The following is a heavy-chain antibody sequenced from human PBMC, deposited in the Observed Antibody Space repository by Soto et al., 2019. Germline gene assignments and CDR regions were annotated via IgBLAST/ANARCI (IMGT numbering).Heavy chain of an antibody. CDR2: IYSGGAT. Sequence: GGSLRLSCAASWFSVSSSHMIWVRQAPGKGLEWVSVIYSGGATYYAVSVKGRFTISRDRSKNTVYLQMDGLRTEDTAVYHCAKLGPYGSESYSFRYNWIDPWGQGTLVTVSS. V-gene: IGHV3-53*01. J-gene: IGHJ5*02. CDR1: WFSVSSSH. CDR3: AKLGPYGSESYSFRYNWIDP. D-gene: IGHD3-10*01.